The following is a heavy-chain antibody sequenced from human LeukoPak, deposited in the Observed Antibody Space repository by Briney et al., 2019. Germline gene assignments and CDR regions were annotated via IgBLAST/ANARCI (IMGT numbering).Heavy chain of an antibody. D-gene: IGHD3-22*01. CDR2: ISSTSSSI. CDR1: GFTFSTYT. CDR3: ARVKDGYDSSGYYQPFYYYYGMDV. Sequence: QPGGSLRLSCAASGFTFSTYTMNWVRQAPGKGLEWVSSISSTSSSIYYADSVKGRFTISRDNAKDSLYLQMNSLRAEDTAVYYCARVKDGYDSSGYYQPFYYYYGMDVWGQGTTVTVSS. V-gene: IGHV3-48*04. J-gene: IGHJ6*02.